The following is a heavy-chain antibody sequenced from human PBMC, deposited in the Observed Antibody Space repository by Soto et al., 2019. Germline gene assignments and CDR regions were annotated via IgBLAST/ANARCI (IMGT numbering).Heavy chain of an antibody. V-gene: IGHV1-24*01. Sequence: AAVKVSCKVSGYTITELSMHWVRQAPGKGLEWMGGFDPEDGETIYAQKFQGRVTMTEDTSTDTAYMELSSLRSEDTAVYYCVLSEGSGYHPRSKNWFDPWGQGTLVTVSS. CDR3: VLSEGSGYHPRSKNWFDP. J-gene: IGHJ5*02. CDR2: FDPEDGET. D-gene: IGHD3-22*01. CDR1: GYTITELS.